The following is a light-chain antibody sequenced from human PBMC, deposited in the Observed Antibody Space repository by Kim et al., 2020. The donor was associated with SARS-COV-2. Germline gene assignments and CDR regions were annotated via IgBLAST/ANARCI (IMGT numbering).Light chain of an antibody. Sequence: ASVGDRVTITCRASQSISSWLAWYQQKPGKAPKLLIYKTSSLESGVPSRFSGSGSGTEFTLTISSLQPDDFATYYCQQYKSYSITFGQGTRLEIK. V-gene: IGKV1-5*03. CDR3: QQYKSYSIT. CDR1: QSISSW. J-gene: IGKJ5*01. CDR2: KTS.